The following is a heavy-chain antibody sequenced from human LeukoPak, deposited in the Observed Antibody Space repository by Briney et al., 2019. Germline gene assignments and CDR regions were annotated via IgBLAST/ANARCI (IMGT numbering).Heavy chain of an antibody. D-gene: IGHD3-10*01. Sequence: SQTLSLTCAVSGGSISSGGYSWSWIRQPPGKGLEWIGYIYHSGSTYYNPSLKSRVTISVDRSKSQFSLKLSSVTAADTAVYYCARHPGLNSGRFHFDYWGQGTLLTAYS. CDR2: IYHSGST. J-gene: IGHJ4*02. CDR1: GGSISSGGYS. CDR3: ARHPGLNSGRFHFDY. V-gene: IGHV4-30-2*01.